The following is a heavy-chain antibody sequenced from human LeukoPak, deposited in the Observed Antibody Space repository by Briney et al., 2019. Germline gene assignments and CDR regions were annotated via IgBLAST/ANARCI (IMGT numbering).Heavy chain of an antibody. CDR3: ARDVVEDIVVVPAAMYI. J-gene: IGHJ3*02. Sequence: GGSLRLSCAASGFTFSSFSMNWVRQAPGKGLEWVSSISSSSSYIYYADSVKGRFTISRDNAKNSLYLQMNSLRAEDTAVYYCARDVVEDIVVVPAAMYIWGQGTMVTVSS. D-gene: IGHD2-2*01. V-gene: IGHV3-21*01. CDR1: GFTFSSFS. CDR2: ISSSSSYI.